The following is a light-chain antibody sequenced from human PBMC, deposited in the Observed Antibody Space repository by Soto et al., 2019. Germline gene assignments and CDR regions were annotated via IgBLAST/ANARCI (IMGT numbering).Light chain of an antibody. CDR3: LQSVQVPLT. J-gene: IGKJ4*01. CDR1: QSLLHSDGRTA. V-gene: IGKV2D-29*01. Sequence: IVMTQTPLSLSVTPGQPASISCKSSQSLLHSDGRTALNWFLQKPGQPPKLLIYEVSKRFSGVPDMFSGSGSGTDFTLRSRRVEAEDVGVYYCLQSVQVPLTFGGGTKVEI. CDR2: EVS.